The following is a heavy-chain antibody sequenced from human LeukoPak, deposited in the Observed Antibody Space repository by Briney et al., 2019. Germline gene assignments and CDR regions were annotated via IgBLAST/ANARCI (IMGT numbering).Heavy chain of an antibody. CDR2: ISWNSGSI. V-gene: IGHV3-9*01. J-gene: IGHJ6*02. Sequence: PGRSLRLSCAASGFTFDDYAMHWVRQAPGKGLEWVSGISWNSGSIGYADSVKGRFTISRDNAKNSLYLQMNSLRAEDTAVYYCARKKGYGDYSYYYYGMDVWGQGTTVTVSS. CDR1: GFTFDDYA. CDR3: ARKKGYGDYSYYYYGMDV. D-gene: IGHD4-17*01.